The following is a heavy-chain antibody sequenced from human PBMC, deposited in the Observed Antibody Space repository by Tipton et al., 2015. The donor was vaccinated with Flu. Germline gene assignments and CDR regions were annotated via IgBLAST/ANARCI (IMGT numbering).Heavy chain of an antibody. D-gene: IGHD3-22*01. CDR1: GGSISSSSYY. J-gene: IGHJ4*02. CDR2: IYYSGST. CDR3: ARLRANYYDSSSYSDY. V-gene: IGHV4-39*07. Sequence: TLSLTCTVSGGSISSSSYYWGWIRQPPGKGLEWIGSIYYSGSTYYNPSLKSRVTISVDTSKNQFSLKLSSVTAADTAVYYCARLRANYYDSSSYSDYWGQGTLVTVSP.